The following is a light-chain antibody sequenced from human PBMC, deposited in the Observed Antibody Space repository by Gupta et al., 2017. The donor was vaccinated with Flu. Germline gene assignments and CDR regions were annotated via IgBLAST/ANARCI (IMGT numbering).Light chain of an antibody. CDR1: SSDVGGYNY. Sequence: QSALTQPASVSGSPGQSITISCTGTSSDVGGYNYVSWYQQHPGKAPKLMIYEVSNRPSGVSNRFSGSKSGNTASLTISGLQAEDEADYYCSSYTSSSTLWWVFGGGTKLTVL. CDR2: EVS. J-gene: IGLJ3*02. CDR3: SSYTSSSTLWWV. V-gene: IGLV2-14*01.